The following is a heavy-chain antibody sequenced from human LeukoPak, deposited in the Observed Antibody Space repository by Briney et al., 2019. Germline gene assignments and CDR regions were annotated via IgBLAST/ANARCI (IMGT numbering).Heavy chain of an antibody. CDR2: IYSGGST. Sequence: GRSLRLSCAASGFTFSSYSMNWVRQAPGKGLEWVSLIYSGGSTSYADSVKGRFTISRHNSNNTLYLQMNSLRAEDTAVYYCARGYSYGNDYWGQGTLVTVSS. CDR3: ARGYSYGNDY. CDR1: GFTFSSYS. D-gene: IGHD5-18*01. V-gene: IGHV3-53*04. J-gene: IGHJ4*02.